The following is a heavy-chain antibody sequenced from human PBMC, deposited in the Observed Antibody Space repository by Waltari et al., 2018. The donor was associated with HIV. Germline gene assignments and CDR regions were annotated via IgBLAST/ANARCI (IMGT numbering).Heavy chain of an antibody. D-gene: IGHD3-22*01. V-gene: IGHV1-2*02. CDR3: ARDRSIVSRHYDNAVSPYFDS. J-gene: IGHJ4*02. CDR2: INPSSGGT. CDR1: GTTFTSNY. Sequence: QVQLVQSGAEVRKPGASVRVSCKASGTTFTSNYIHWVRQAPGQGLEWMGWINPSSGGTKYAQRFQGRVTMTRDTSINTAYMDLSGLTSDDTAVYFCARDRSIVSRHYDNAVSPYFDSWGQGTLVTVSS.